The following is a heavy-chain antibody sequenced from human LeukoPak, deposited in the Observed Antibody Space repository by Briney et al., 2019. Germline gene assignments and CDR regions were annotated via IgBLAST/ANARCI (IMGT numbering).Heavy chain of an antibody. J-gene: IGHJ5*02. CDR1: GFTFSSYE. CDR3: ARGTYRIGEAGTSWFDP. CDR2: ISDSGRNK. D-gene: IGHD6-13*01. Sequence: GGSLRLSCAASGFTFSSYEMNWVRQAPGKGLEWVSYISDSGRNKYYADSVKGRFTISRDNAKNSLYLQMNSLRAEDTAVYYCARGTYRIGEAGTSWFDPWGQGTLVTVSS. V-gene: IGHV3-48*03.